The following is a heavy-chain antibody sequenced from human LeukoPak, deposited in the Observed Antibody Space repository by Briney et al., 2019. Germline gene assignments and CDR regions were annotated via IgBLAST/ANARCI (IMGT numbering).Heavy chain of an antibody. CDR2: ISYDGSNK. J-gene: IGHJ4*02. V-gene: IGHV3-30*01. D-gene: IGHD1-26*01. Sequence: GGSLRLSCAASGFTFSSYAIHWVRQAPGKGLEWVAVISYDGSNKYYADSVKGRFTISRDNSKNTLYLQMNSLRSDDTAVYYCARTETWENYFDYWGQGTLVTVSS. CDR3: ARTETWENYFDY. CDR1: GFTFSSYA.